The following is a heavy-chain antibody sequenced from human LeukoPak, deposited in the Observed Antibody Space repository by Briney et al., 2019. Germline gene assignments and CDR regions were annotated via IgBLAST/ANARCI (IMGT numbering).Heavy chain of an antibody. CDR3: ARLAPPFWSGLAPDY. CDR1: GASISSSSYY. D-gene: IGHD3-3*01. J-gene: IGHJ4*02. V-gene: IGHV4-39*01. CDR2: IYYSGST. Sequence: SETLSLTCTVSGASISSSSYYWGWIRQPPGKGLEWIGSIYYSGSTYYNPSLKSRVTISVDTSKNQFSLKLSSVTAADTAVYYCARLAPPFWSGLAPDYWGQGTLVTVSS.